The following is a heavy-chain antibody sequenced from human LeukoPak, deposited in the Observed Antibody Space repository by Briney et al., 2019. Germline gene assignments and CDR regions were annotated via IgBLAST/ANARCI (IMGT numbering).Heavy chain of an antibody. CDR2: TNPNSGGT. V-gene: IGHV1-2*02. D-gene: IGHD3-22*01. J-gene: IGHJ4*02. CDR3: ARRYYDSSGYPADY. Sequence: ASVKVSCKASGYTFTGYYMHWVRQAPGQGLEWMGWTNPNSGGTNYAQKFQGRVTMTRDTSISTAYMELSRLRSDDTAVYYCARRYYDSSGYPADYWGQGTLVTVSS. CDR1: GYTFTGYY.